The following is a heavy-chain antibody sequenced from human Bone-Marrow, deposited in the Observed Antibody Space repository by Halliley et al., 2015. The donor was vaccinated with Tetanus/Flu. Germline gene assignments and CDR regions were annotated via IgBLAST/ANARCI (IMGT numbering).Heavy chain of an antibody. CDR2: IYYSGST. CDR3: ARGVGNNWFDP. J-gene: IGHJ5*02. V-gene: IGHV4-31*03. Sequence: TLSLTCTVSGGFIRSGGYYWSWIRQHLGKGLEWIGNIYYSGSTYYNPSLKSRVTISVDTSKNQFSLKLSSVTAADTAVYYCARGVGNNWFDPWGQGTLVTVSS. CDR1: GGFIRSGGYY. D-gene: IGHD3-3*01.